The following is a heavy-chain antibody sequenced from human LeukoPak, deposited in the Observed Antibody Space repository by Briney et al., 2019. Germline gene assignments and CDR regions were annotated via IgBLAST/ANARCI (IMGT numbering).Heavy chain of an antibody. D-gene: IGHD6-19*01. Sequence: GGSLRLSCAASGLHFSVTAMSWVRQAPGKGLEWVSAISHDGMNAYYADSVKGRFTISRDNSKKTVSLEMSSLTAADTGVYYCAKDGAQYSSGPECDPRGQGALVNVSP. CDR2: ISHDGMNA. J-gene: IGHJ5*02. CDR1: GLHFSVTA. CDR3: AKDGAQYSSGPECDP. V-gene: IGHV3-23*01.